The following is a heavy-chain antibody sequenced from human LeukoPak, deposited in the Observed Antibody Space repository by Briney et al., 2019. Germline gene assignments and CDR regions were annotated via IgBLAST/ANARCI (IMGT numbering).Heavy chain of an antibody. D-gene: IGHD3-22*01. CDR2: IYSSGST. CDR3: ARDENFYDSSGILDI. J-gene: IGHJ3*02. Sequence: AETLSLTCTVSGGSISSYDWSWIRQPAGKGLEWIGRIYSSGSTNYNPSLKTRVTMSVNTSKNQFSLKLSSVTAADTAVYYCARDENFYDSSGILDIWGQGTMVTVSS. CDR1: GGSISSYD. V-gene: IGHV4-4*07.